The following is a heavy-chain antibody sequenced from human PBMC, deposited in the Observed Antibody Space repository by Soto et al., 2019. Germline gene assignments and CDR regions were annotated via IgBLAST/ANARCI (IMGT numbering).Heavy chain of an antibody. CDR2: IYYSGST. V-gene: IGHV4-59*01. CDR3: AREKRYDYIWGSYRSDAFDI. J-gene: IGHJ3*02. D-gene: IGHD3-16*02. Sequence: PSETLSLTCTVSGGYISSYYWSWIRQPPGKGLEWIGYIYYSGSTNYNPSLKSRVTISVDTSKNQFSLKLSSVTAADTAVYYCAREKRYDYIWGSYRSDAFDIWGQGTMVTVSS. CDR1: GGYISSYY.